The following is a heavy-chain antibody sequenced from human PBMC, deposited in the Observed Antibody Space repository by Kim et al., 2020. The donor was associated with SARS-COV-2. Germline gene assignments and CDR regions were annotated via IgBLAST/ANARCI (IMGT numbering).Heavy chain of an antibody. J-gene: IGHJ1*01. Sequence: ASVKVSCKASGYSFSNYGMNWVRQAPGQGPEWMGWINVKTGNPTYAQGFAGRFVFPLDTSASTAYLQISRLEAEDTAVYYCARGGSGWYAWGQGTMVPGS. CDR2: INVKTGNP. V-gene: IGHV7-4-1*02. CDR3: ARGGSGWYA. D-gene: IGHD6-19*01. CDR1: GYSFSNYG.